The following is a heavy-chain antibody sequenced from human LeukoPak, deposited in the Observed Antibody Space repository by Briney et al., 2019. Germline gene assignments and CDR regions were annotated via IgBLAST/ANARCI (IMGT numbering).Heavy chain of an antibody. J-gene: IGHJ4*02. CDR3: VREKYYYDPSAIFDH. CDR1: GLTVSSND. Sequence: GGSLRLSCAASGLTVSSNDVSWVRQPPGKGLEGVAVIYRWGRTFYADSVKGRFTISRDNPKNTLYLQMNSLRAEDTAVYYCVREKYYYDPSAIFDHWGQGTLVPVSS. CDR2: IYRWGRT. V-gene: IGHV3-66*03. D-gene: IGHD3-22*01.